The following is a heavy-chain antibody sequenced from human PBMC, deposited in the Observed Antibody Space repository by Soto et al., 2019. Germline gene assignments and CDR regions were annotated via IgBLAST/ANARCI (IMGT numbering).Heavy chain of an antibody. J-gene: IGHJ5*02. Sequence: PSETLSLTCTLSGGSISRGGYYWSWIRQHPGKGLEWIGYIYYSGSTYYNPSLKSRVTISVDTSKNQFSLKLSSVTAADTAVYYCARGSGGNWFDPWGQLPLVPASS. V-gene: IGHV4-31*03. D-gene: IGHD6-25*01. CDR1: GGSISRGGYY. CDR2: IYYSGST. CDR3: ARGSGGNWFDP.